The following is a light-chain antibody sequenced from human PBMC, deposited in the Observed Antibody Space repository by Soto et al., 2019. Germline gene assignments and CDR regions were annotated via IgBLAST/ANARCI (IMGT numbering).Light chain of an antibody. Sequence: EMLMTQSPATLSVSPGERATLSCSASQNIGSNLAWYQQKPGQAPSLLIYRASTRAPGVPARFSGSGSGTEFTLAISSLQSEDFGVYYCQRQNGWPITFGQGTRLEIK. CDR1: QNIGSN. V-gene: IGKV3-15*01. CDR3: QRQNGWPIT. J-gene: IGKJ5*01. CDR2: RAS.